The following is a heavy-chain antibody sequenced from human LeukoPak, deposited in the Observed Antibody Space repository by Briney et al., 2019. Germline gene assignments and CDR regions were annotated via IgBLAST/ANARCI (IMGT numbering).Heavy chain of an antibody. J-gene: IGHJ4*02. CDR2: IKQDGSEE. D-gene: IGHD3-3*01. CDR1: RFTFSTYW. CDR3: VRNLDFWGDSEDY. Sequence: GGSLRLSCATSRFTFSTYWMSWVRQAPGKGLEWVANIKQDGSEEYYVDSVKGRFTISRDNAKNSLYLQMNSLRAEDTAVYYCVRNLDFWGDSEDYWGQGTLVTVSS. V-gene: IGHV3-7*01.